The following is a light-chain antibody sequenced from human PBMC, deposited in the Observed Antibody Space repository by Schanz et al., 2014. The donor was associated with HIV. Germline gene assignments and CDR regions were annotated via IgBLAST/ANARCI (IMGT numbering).Light chain of an antibody. V-gene: IGKV3D-20*01. Sequence: EIVLTQSPGTLSLSPGEGATLSCRASQSVTSNYLAWYQQKPGLAPRLLIYDASSRATGIPDRFSGSGSGTDFTLTISRLEPEDFAVYYCQQYGSSPLFGPGTKVDIK. J-gene: IGKJ3*01. CDR2: DAS. CDR1: QSVTSNY. CDR3: QQYGSSPL.